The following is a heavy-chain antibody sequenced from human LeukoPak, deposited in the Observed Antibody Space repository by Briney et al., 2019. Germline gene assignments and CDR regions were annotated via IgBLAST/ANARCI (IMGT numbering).Heavy chain of an antibody. CDR1: GGSFSGYY. V-gene: IGHV4-34*01. D-gene: IGHD3-9*01. Sequence: SETLSLTCAVYGGSFSGYYWSWIRQPPGKGLEWIGEINHSGSTNYNPSLKSRVTISVDTSKNQFSLKLSSVTAADTAVYYCARTPGWLLYSPRYFDYWGQGTLVTVSS. J-gene: IGHJ4*02. CDR2: INHSGST. CDR3: ARTPGWLLYSPRYFDY.